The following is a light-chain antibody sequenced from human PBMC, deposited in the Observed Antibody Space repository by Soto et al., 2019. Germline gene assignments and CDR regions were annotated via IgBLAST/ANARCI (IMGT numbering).Light chain of an antibody. CDR1: QSFGTS. V-gene: IGKV3-11*01. Sequence: EIVLTQSPATLSLSPGERATLSCRAIQSFGTSLPWYQQKPGQAPRPLIYDASNRATGIPARFSGSGSGTDFTLTISSLEPEDFAVYYCQQRSNWPLTFGGGTKVEIK. CDR2: DAS. J-gene: IGKJ4*01. CDR3: QQRSNWPLT.